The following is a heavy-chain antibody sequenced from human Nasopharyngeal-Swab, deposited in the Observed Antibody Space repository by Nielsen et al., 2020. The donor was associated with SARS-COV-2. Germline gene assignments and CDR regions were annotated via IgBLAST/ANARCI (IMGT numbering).Heavy chain of an antibody. D-gene: IGHD3-22*01. CDR3: ARGPYYYDSSGYRAYHYYMDV. CDR2: MNPNSGNT. V-gene: IGHV1-8*01. Sequence: WVRQAPGQGLEWMGWMNPNSGNTGYAQKFQGRATMTRNTSISTAYMELSSLRSEDTAVYYCARGPYYYDSSGYRAYHYYMDVWGKGTTVTVSS. J-gene: IGHJ6*03.